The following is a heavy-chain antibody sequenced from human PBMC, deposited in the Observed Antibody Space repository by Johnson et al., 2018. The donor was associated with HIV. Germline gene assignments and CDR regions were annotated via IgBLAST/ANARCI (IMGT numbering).Heavy chain of an antibody. CDR2: INWNGGST. V-gene: IGHV3-20*04. J-gene: IGHJ3*02. CDR1: GFSFSSYG. D-gene: IGHD6-19*01. CDR3: ARDPPGATGIPVAEDAFDI. Sequence: MLLVESGGGVVQPGRSLRLSCAASGFSFSSYGMHWVRQAPGKGLEWVSGINWNGGSTGYADSVKGRFTIARDNAKNSLYLQMNSLRAEDTAFYYCARDPPGATGIPVAEDAFDIWGQGTMVTVSS.